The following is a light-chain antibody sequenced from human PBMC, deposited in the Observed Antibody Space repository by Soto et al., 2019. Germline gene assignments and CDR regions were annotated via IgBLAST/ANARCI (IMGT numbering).Light chain of an antibody. J-gene: IGKJ2*01. CDR1: QSISSW. CDR3: QQYNSYSTYT. CDR2: DAS. Sequence: DIQMTQSPSTLSASVGDRVTITCRASQSISSWLAWYQQKPGKAPKLLIYDASSLESGVPSRFSGSGYGTEFTLTISSLQHDDFATYYCQQYNSYSTYTFGQGTKLEIK. V-gene: IGKV1-5*01.